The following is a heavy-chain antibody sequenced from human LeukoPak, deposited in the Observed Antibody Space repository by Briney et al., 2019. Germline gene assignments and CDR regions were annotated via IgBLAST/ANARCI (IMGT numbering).Heavy chain of an antibody. V-gene: IGHV3-7*01. CDR3: AAAPGGYGSGSYRSCFDY. CDR2: IKQDGSEK. J-gene: IGHJ4*02. Sequence: PGGSLRLSCAASGFTFSSYWMSWVRQAPGKGLEWVANIKQDGSEKYYVDSVKGRFTISRDNAKNSLYLQMNSLRAEDTAVYYCAAAPGGYGSGSYRSCFDYWGQGTLVTVSS. CDR1: GFTFSSYW. D-gene: IGHD3-10*01.